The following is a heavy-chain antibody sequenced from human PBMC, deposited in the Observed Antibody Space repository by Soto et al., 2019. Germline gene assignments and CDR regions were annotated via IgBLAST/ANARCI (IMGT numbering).Heavy chain of an antibody. Sequence: EVQLVESGGGLVQPGGSLKLSCAASGFTFSDSAMHWVRQASGKGLEWVGRIRSKVNTYATAYAASVKGRFTISRDDSKNTAYLQMNSLKSEDTAVYYCTRQGLGQATWDNWFDPWGQVTLVTVAS. CDR1: GFTFSDSA. V-gene: IGHV3-73*02. CDR3: TRQGLGQATWDNWFDP. D-gene: IGHD7-27*01. J-gene: IGHJ5*02. CDR2: IRSKVNTYAT.